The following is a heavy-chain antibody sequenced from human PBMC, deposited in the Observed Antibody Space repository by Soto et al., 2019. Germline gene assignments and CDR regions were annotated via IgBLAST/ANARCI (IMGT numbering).Heavy chain of an antibody. CDR3: ARKDILAGLDY. J-gene: IGHJ4*02. D-gene: IGHD3-9*01. V-gene: IGHV3-74*01. CDR1: GFTFTSYW. Sequence: EVQLVESGGNLVQPGGSLRLSCAASGFTFTSYWMHWVRQAPGMGLVWVARINTEGSSTSYADAVTGRFTISRDNATNTLYLQMDSLRAEDTAVYYCARKDILAGLDYWGQGTRVSVSS. CDR2: INTEGSST.